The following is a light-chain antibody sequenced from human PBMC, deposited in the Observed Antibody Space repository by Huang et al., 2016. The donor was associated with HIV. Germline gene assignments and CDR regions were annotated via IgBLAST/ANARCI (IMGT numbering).Light chain of an antibody. V-gene: IGKV1-39*01. J-gene: IGKJ5*01. CDR1: QPIGSH. CDR2: AAS. CDR3: QQTYAFPFT. Sequence: DIQMTQSPSSLPASIGDRVTITCRASQPIGSHLHWYQQRPGKAPNLLISAASTLEDGVPSRFSGSDSGTDFTVNISSLRPEDFATYYCQQTYAFPFTCGQGTRL.